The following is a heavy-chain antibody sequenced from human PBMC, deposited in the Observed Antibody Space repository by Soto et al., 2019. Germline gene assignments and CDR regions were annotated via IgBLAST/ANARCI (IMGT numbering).Heavy chain of an antibody. J-gene: IGHJ4*02. Sequence: QVQLVESGGGVVQPGRSLRLSCAASGFTFSGYGMHRVRQAPGKGLEWVALISYDGTNKYYADSVKGRFTISRDNSKNTLYLQMNSLRAEDTAVYYCSNLVYSSGLSADFWGQGTLVTVSS. CDR3: SNLVYSSGLSADF. V-gene: IGHV3-30*18. CDR1: GFTFSGYG. D-gene: IGHD6-19*01. CDR2: ISYDGTNK.